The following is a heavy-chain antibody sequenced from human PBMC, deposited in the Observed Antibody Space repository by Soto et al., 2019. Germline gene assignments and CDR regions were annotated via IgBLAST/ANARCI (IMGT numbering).Heavy chain of an antibody. CDR2: IIPIFGTA. Sequence: SVKVSCKASGGTFSSYAISWVRQAPGQGLEWMGGIIPIFGTANYAQKFQGRVTITADESTSTAYMELSSLRSEDTAVYYCARVTIFGVALYNWFDPWGQGTLVTVSS. CDR1: GGTFSSYA. J-gene: IGHJ5*02. CDR3: ARVTIFGVALYNWFDP. V-gene: IGHV1-69*13. D-gene: IGHD3-3*01.